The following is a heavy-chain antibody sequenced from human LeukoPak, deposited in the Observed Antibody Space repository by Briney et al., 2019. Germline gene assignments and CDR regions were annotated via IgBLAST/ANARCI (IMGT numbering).Heavy chain of an antibody. D-gene: IGHD6-13*01. Sequence: TGGSLRLSCAASGFTFRSYGMHWVRQAPGKGLEWVAFIRYDGTNKYYADSVKGRFNISRDNSKNTLYLQMNSLRPEDTAVYFCAKEELAAQGLYYSYMDVWVTGTTVTVSS. CDR2: IRYDGTNK. J-gene: IGHJ6*03. CDR3: AKEELAAQGLYYSYMDV. V-gene: IGHV3-30*02. CDR1: GFTFRSYG.